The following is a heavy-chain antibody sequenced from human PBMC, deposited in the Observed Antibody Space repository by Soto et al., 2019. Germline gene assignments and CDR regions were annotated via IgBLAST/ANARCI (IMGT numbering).Heavy chain of an antibody. Sequence: ASVKVSCKASGYTFTSYVISWVRQAPGQGLEWMGCISDYNGNTNYAQKLQGRVTMTTDTSTRTAYMELRSLRSDDTAVYYCARSDIVLMVYASSYYGMDVWGQGTTVTVSS. CDR3: ARSDIVLMVYASSYYGMDV. J-gene: IGHJ6*02. V-gene: IGHV1-18*01. CDR2: ISDYNGNT. D-gene: IGHD2-8*01. CDR1: GYTFTSYV.